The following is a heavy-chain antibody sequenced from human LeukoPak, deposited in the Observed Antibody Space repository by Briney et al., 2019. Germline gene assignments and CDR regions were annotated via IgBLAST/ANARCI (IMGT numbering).Heavy chain of an antibody. CDR1: GFTFSSYG. D-gene: IGHD3-10*01. J-gene: IGHJ5*02. V-gene: IGHV3-33*01. Sequence: GRPLRLSCAASGFTFSSYGMHWVRQAPGKGLEWVAVIWYDGSNKYYADSVKGRFTISRDNSKNTLYLQMNSLRAEDTAVYYCARGPIGGNWFDPWGQGTLVTVSS. CDR3: ARGPIGGNWFDP. CDR2: IWYDGSNK.